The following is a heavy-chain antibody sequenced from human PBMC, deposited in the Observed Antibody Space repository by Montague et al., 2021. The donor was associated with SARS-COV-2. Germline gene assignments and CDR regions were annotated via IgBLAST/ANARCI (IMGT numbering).Heavy chain of an antibody. D-gene: IGHD1-26*01. CDR3: ARFGSGTIEFDL. Sequence: TLSLTCTVSGASISTDFYYWSWIRQPAGKGLEWISRIRTTVHTDYNSSLESRVFMSVDTSTNQFSLTLTSVTAADTAVYFCARFGSGTIEFDLRGQGTLVTVSS. J-gene: IGHJ4*02. CDR2: IRTTVHT. CDR1: GASISTDFYY. V-gene: IGHV4-61*02.